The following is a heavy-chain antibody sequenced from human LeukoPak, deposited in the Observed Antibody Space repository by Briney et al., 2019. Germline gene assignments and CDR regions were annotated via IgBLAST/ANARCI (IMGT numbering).Heavy chain of an antibody. V-gene: IGHV3-23*01. CDR3: AKSQPPLATYYYDSSGYYPFDY. J-gene: IGHJ4*02. D-gene: IGHD3-22*01. CDR1: GFTFSDYS. Sequence: AGGSLRLSCAASGFTFSDYSMNWVRQAPGKGLEWVSAISGSGGSTYYADSVKGRFTISRDNSKNTLYLQMNSLRAEDTAVYYCAKSQPPLATYYYDSSGYYPFDYWGQGTLVTVSS. CDR2: ISGSGGST.